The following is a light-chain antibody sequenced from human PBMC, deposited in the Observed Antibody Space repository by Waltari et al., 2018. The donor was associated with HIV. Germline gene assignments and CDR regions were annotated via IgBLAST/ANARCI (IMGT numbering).Light chain of an antibody. J-gene: IGLJ2*01. V-gene: IGLV2-23*02. CDR1: SRDVGGSHL. CDR2: EVS. Sequence: QSALTQPASVSGSPGQSIPISCPGTSRDVGGSHLCSWYQQHPGKAPKLMIYEVSKRPSGVSNRFSGSKSGNTASLTISGLQAEDEADYYCCAYAGSTTYVIFGGGTKLTVL. CDR3: CAYAGSTTYVI.